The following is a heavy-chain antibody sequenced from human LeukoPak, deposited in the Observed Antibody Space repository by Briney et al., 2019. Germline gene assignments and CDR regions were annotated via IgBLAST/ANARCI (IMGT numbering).Heavy chain of an antibody. Sequence: GGSLRLSCAASGFTFSNYAMSWVRQAPGKGLEWVSAISGSGGSTYYADSVKGRFTISRDNSKNTLYLQMNSLRAEDTTVYYCAKLAGAAAGRNLDYWGQGTLVTVSS. CDR3: AKLAGAAAGRNLDY. D-gene: IGHD1-26*01. CDR1: GFTFSNYA. J-gene: IGHJ4*02. CDR2: ISGSGGST. V-gene: IGHV3-23*01.